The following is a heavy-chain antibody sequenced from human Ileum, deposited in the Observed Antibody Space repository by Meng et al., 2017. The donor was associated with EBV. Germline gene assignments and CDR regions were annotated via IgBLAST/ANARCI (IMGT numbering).Heavy chain of an antibody. Sequence: QVQLRPWGAGLLKPPQTLSLACAVYGGSFSGYYWSWIRQPPGKGLEWIGEINHSGSTNYNPSLKSRVTISVDTSKNQFSLKLSSVTAADTAVYYCARGRGYGDYGSLYWGQGTLVTVSS. CDR3: ARGRGYGDYGSLY. V-gene: IGHV4-34*01. CDR1: GGSFSGYY. D-gene: IGHD4-17*01. J-gene: IGHJ4*02. CDR2: INHSGST.